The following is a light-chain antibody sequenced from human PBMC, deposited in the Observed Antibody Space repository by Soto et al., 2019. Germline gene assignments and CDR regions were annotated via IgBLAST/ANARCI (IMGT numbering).Light chain of an antibody. V-gene: IGKV3-11*01. J-gene: IGKJ5*01. CDR2: DAS. Sequence: IVLTQSPTTLSLWPGETAVLSCRASQSISSSLSWYQQRPGQAPRLLIYDASNRAPGIPARFSGSGSGTVFTLTISSLEPEDFALYYRQQRSSWITFGQGTRLEIE. CDR1: QSISSS. CDR3: QQRSSWIT.